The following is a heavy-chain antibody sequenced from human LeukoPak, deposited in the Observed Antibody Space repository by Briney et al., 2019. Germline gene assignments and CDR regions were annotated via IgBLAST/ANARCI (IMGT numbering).Heavy chain of an antibody. V-gene: IGHV3-21*01. J-gene: IGHJ4*02. CDR3: VCDRLGFDY. CDR2: ISSSSSYI. D-gene: IGHD2-8*01. CDR1: GFTFSSYS. Sequence: TGGSLRLFCAASGFTFSSYSMNWVRQAPGKGLEWVSSISSSSSYIYYAESAKGRFTISRDNAKNSLYLQMNRLSAEDTAVYYCVCDRLGFDYWGQGTLVTVSS.